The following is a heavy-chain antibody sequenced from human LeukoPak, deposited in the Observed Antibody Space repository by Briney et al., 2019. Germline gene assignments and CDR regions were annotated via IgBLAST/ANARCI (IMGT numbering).Heavy chain of an antibody. Sequence: GGSLRLSCAASGFTFSSYAMNWVRQAPGKGLEWLSCIHDSGATTNYADSVRGRFTISRDNSKNTLYLQMNSLRAEDTAVYYCAKEVHSSGYYSDYWGQGTLVTVSS. V-gene: IGHV3-23*01. D-gene: IGHD3-22*01. CDR3: AKEVHSSGYYSDY. CDR2: IHDSGATT. J-gene: IGHJ4*02. CDR1: GFTFSSYA.